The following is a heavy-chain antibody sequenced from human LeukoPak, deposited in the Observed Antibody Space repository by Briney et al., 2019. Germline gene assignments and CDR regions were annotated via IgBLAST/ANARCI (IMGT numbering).Heavy chain of an antibody. CDR2: ISAYNGNT. J-gene: IGHJ4*02. CDR1: GYTFTSYG. Sequence: ASVKVSCKASGYTFTSYGISWVRQAPGQGLEWMGWISAYNGNTNYAQKVKGRVTMTTDTSTSTAYMELRSLRSDDTAVYYCARYGSGSYYTSSFDYWGQGTLVTVSS. CDR3: ARYGSGSYYTSSFDY. D-gene: IGHD3-10*01. V-gene: IGHV1-18*01.